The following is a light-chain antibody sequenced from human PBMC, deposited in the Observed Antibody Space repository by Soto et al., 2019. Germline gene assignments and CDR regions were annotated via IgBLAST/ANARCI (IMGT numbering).Light chain of an antibody. CDR1: KNDIGVHDC. CDR2: EVV. CDR3: RSFAGSKTHV. V-gene: IGLV2-8*01. Sequence: QSLWSEPPAASGSPEHSVTISCTGTKNDIGVHDCVSWYRHHPGKAPRLIIYEVVQRPSGVPDRFSGSKSGNTASLTVSGLQAADEADHFCRSFAGSKTHVFGSGTKVPS. J-gene: IGLJ1*01.